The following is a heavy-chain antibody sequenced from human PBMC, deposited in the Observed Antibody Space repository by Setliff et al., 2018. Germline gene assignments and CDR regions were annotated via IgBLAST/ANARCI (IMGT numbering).Heavy chain of an antibody. J-gene: IGHJ6*03. Sequence: APVKVSCKASGGTFSSYGISWVRQAPGKGLEWMGGTIPIFGSTNYAQKFQDGVTIITDESTSTAYMELSSLRTEDTAVYYCAREGVDTRSSTDYRYYMDVWGKGTTVTVSS. V-gene: IGHV1-69*05. CDR2: TIPIFGST. CDR3: AREGVDTRSSTDYRYYMDV. CDR1: GGTFSSYG. D-gene: IGHD5-18*01.